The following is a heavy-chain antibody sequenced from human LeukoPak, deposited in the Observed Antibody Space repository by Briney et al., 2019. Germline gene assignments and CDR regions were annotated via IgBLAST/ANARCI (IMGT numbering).Heavy chain of an antibody. CDR2: ISSSGANT. Sequence: GGSLRLSCAASGFTFSSYAMSWVRQAPGKGLEWVSAISSSGANTYYADSVKGRFTISRDNSKNTLYLQMNSLRAEDTAVYYCASIPHPLYYFDYWGQGTLVTVSS. CDR1: GFTFSSYA. CDR3: ASIPHPLYYFDY. V-gene: IGHV3-23*01. J-gene: IGHJ4*02.